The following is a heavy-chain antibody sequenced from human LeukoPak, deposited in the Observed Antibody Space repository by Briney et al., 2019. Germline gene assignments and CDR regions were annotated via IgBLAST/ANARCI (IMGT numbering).Heavy chain of an antibody. V-gene: IGHV3-48*04. CDR1: RFTFSSYA. J-gene: IGHJ4*02. D-gene: IGHD3-16*01. CDR3: ARGSRNDYVWGSFTPFDY. CDR2: ISSSGSTI. Sequence: GGSLRLSCAASRFTFSSYAMTWVRQAPGKGLEWVSYISSSGSTIYYADSVKGRFTISRDNAKNSLYLQMNSQRAEDTAVYYCARGSRNDYVWGSFTPFDYWGQGTLVTVSS.